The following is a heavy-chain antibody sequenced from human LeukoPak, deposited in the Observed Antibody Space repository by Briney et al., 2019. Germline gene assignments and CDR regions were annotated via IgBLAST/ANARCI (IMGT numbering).Heavy chain of an antibody. Sequence: ASVKVSCKVSGYTLTELSMHWVRQAPGKGLEWMGGFDPEDGETTYAQKFQGRVTMTEDTSTDTAYMELSSLRSEDTAVYYCATLLITFGALYFDYWGQGTLVTVSS. CDR3: ATLLITFGALYFDY. D-gene: IGHD3-16*01. CDR2: FDPEDGET. J-gene: IGHJ4*02. CDR1: GYTLTELS. V-gene: IGHV1-24*01.